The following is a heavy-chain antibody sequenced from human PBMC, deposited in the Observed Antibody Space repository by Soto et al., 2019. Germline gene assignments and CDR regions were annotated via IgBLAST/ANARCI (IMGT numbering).Heavy chain of an antibody. CDR3: AHTAASGDYWESFDF. J-gene: IGHJ4*02. Sequence: QITLKESGPTLVRPTQTLTLTCTFSGFSLSTDGVGVGWFRQAPGKAPEWLALVYRGGDDKRYSPSLKSRLTISEDNSRNHMVLTMTNMDPVDTATYYCAHTAASGDYWESFDFWGQGTLVTVSS. D-gene: IGHD3-22*01. CDR2: VYRGGDDK. CDR1: GFSLSTDGVG. V-gene: IGHV2-5*02.